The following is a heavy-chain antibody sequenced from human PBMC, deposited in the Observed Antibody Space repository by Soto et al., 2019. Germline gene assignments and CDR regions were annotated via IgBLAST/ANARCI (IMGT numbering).Heavy chain of an antibody. Sequence: ASVKVSCKASGYTFTGYYMHWVRQAPGQGLEWMGWINPNSGGTNYAQKFQARVTMTRDTSISTAYMELSRLRSDDTAVYYCARDWNRTMVRGVTNWFDPWGQGTLVTVSS. D-gene: IGHD3-10*01. J-gene: IGHJ5*02. CDR3: ARDWNRTMVRGVTNWFDP. CDR1: GYTFTGYY. V-gene: IGHV1-2*02. CDR2: INPNSGGT.